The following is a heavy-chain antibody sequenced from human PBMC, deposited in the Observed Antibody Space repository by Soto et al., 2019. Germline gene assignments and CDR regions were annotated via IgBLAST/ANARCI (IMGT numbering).Heavy chain of an antibody. CDR1: GYTFTSYG. J-gene: IGHJ4*02. D-gene: IGHD1-26*01. CDR2: ISAYNGNT. Sequence: ASVKVSCKASGYTFTSYGISWVRQAPGQGLEWMGWISAYNGNTNYAQKLQGRVTMTTDTSTSTAYMELRSLRSDDTAVYYCARFWSPWELLPYYFDYWGQGTMVTVSS. CDR3: ARFWSPWELLPYYFDY. V-gene: IGHV1-18*01.